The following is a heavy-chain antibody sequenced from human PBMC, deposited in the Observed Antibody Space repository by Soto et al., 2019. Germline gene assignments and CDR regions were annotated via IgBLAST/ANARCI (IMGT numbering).Heavy chain of an antibody. CDR1: GFTFSNAW. CDR2: IKSKTDGGTT. Sequence: EVQLVESGGGLVKPGGSLRLSCAASGFTFSNAWMSWVRQAPGKGLEWVGRIKSKTDGGTTDYAAPVKGSFTISSDDSKNTLYLQMNSLKTEDTAVYYCSTDVCIWGSYRPEFDYWGQGTLVTVSS. CDR3: STDVCIWGSYRPEFDY. J-gene: IGHJ4*02. D-gene: IGHD3-16*02. V-gene: IGHV3-15*01.